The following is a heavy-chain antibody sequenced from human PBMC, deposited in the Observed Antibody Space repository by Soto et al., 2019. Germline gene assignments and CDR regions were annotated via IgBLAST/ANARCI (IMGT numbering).Heavy chain of an antibody. CDR2: IIPIFGTA. CDR1: GGTFSSYA. J-gene: IGHJ6*02. V-gene: IGHV1-69*13. Sequence: ASVKVSCKASGGTFSSYAISWVRQAPGQGLEWMGGIIPIFGTANYAQKFQGRVTITADESTSTAYMELSSLRSEDTAVYYFATATDYYYGLDVWGQGTTLTISS. CDR3: ATATDYYYGLDV.